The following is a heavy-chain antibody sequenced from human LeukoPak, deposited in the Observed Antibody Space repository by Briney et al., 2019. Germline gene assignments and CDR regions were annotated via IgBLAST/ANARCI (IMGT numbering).Heavy chain of an antibody. Sequence: PGGSLRLSCAASGFTFDDYGMSWVRQAPGKGLEWVSGINWNGGSTGYADSVKGRFTISRDNAKNSLYLQMNSLRAEDTALYYCARDLYYGDYLSPYFDYWGQGTLVTVSS. D-gene: IGHD4-17*01. CDR1: GFTFDDYG. CDR2: INWNGGST. J-gene: IGHJ4*02. V-gene: IGHV3-20*04. CDR3: ARDLYYGDYLSPYFDY.